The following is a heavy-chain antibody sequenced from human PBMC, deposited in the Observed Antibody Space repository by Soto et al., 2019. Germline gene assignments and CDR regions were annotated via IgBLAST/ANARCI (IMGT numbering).Heavy chain of an antibody. CDR1: GFTFTRYS. CDR2: ISSTTNYI. Sequence: GGSRRLSSAASGFTFTRYSMNWVRQAAGKGLEWVSSISSTTNYIYYGDSMKGRFTMSRDNAKNSLYLEMNSLRAEDTAVYYCARESEDLTSNFDYWGQGTLVTVSS. V-gene: IGHV3-21*06. CDR3: ARESEDLTSNFDY. J-gene: IGHJ4*02.